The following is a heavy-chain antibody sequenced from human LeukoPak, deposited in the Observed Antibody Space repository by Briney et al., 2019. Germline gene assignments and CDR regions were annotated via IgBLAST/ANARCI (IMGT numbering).Heavy chain of an antibody. Sequence: GGSLRLSCAASGFTFSSYAMSWVRQAPGKGLEWVSAISGSGGSTYYADSVKGRFTISRDNSKNTLYLQMNSLRAEDTAVYYCAKADAYCGGDCYSEYFQHWGQGTLVTVSS. J-gene: IGHJ1*01. D-gene: IGHD2-21*01. CDR1: GFTFSSYA. CDR2: ISGSGGST. CDR3: AKADAYCGGDCYSEYFQH. V-gene: IGHV3-23*01.